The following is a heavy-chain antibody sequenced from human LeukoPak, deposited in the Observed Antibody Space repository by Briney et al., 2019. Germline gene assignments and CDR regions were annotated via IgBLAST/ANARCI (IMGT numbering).Heavy chain of an antibody. D-gene: IGHD3-22*01. CDR1: AFTFSSYA. Sequence: GGSMRLSSAASAFTFSSYAMSWVHQAPGKGLEWVSAISGSGGSTYYADSVKGRFTISRDNSKNTLYLQMNSLRAEDTAVYYCAKDRRYYDSSGYYNYFDYWGQGTLVTVSS. CDR3: AKDRRYYDSSGYYNYFDY. V-gene: IGHV3-23*01. CDR2: ISGSGGST. J-gene: IGHJ4*02.